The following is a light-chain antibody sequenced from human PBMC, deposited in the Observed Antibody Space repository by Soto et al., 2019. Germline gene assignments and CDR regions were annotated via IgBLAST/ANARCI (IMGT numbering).Light chain of an antibody. CDR3: TSSTTGSPYV. CDR1: SSDVGGSAY. CDR2: KVT. Sequence: QSVLTQPASVSGSPGQSITISCTGTSSDVGGSAYVSWYQQFPGNVPRLLIYKVTNRPSGVSYRFSGSKSGNTASLTISGLQAEDEADYFCTSSTTGSPYVFGTGTKATVL. J-gene: IGLJ1*01. V-gene: IGLV2-14*01.